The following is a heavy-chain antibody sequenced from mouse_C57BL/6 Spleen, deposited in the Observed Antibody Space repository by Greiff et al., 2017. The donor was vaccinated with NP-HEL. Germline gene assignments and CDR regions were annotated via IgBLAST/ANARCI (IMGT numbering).Heavy chain of an antibody. J-gene: IGHJ2*01. D-gene: IGHD1-1*01. CDR1: GFTFSNYW. CDR3: TAATVVATDFDY. Sequence: EVKLVESGGGLVQPGGSMKLSCVASGFTFSNYWMNWVRQSPEKGLEWVAQIRSKSDNYATHYAESVNGGFTIYRDDSKSRDYLQIINLRAEDTGIYYCTAATVVATDFDYWGQGTTLTVSS. CDR2: IRSKSDNYAT. V-gene: IGHV6-3*01.